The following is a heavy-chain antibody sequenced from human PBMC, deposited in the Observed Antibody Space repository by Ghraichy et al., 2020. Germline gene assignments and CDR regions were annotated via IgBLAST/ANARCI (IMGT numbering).Heavy chain of an antibody. CDR1: GYTLTELS. D-gene: IGHD1-26*01. V-gene: IGHV1-24*01. CDR3: ATIVGATTGYFDY. CDR2: FDPDDGET. Sequence: ASVKVSCKVSGYTLTELSMHWVRQAPGKGLEWMGGFDPDDGETIYAQKFQGRVTMTEDTSTDTAYMELSSLRSEDTAVYYCATIVGATTGYFDYWGQGTMVTVSS. J-gene: IGHJ4*02.